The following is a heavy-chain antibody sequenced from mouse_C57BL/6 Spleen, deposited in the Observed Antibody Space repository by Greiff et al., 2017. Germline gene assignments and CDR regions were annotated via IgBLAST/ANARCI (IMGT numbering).Heavy chain of an antibody. Sequence: QVQLQQSGPGLVQPSQSLSITCTVSGFSLTSYGVHWVRQSPGKGLEWLGVIWSGGSTDYNAAFISRLSISKDNSKSQVFFKMNSLQAEDTAIYYCARNSNYVEGAMDYWGQGTSVTVSS. CDR3: ARNSNYVEGAMDY. CDR1: GFSLTSYG. V-gene: IGHV2-2*01. CDR2: IWSGGST. D-gene: IGHD2-5*01. J-gene: IGHJ4*01.